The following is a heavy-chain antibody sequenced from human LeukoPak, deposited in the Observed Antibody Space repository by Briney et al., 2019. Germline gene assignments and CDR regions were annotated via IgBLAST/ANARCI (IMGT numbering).Heavy chain of an antibody. CDR1: GFTFSSYS. CDR2: ISSSGSYI. Sequence: GGSLRLSCAASGFTFSSYSMNWVRQAPGKGLEWVSSISSSGSYIYYADSVKGRFTISRDNAKNSLYLQMNSLRAEDTAVYYCARDLGYSPDAFDIWGQGTMVTVSS. V-gene: IGHV3-21*01. D-gene: IGHD1-26*01. J-gene: IGHJ3*02. CDR3: ARDLGYSPDAFDI.